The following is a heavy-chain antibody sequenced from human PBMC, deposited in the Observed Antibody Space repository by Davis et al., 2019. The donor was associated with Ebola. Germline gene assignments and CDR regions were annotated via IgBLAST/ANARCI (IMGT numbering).Heavy chain of an antibody. V-gene: IGHV1-69*13. CDR2: IIPIFGTA. J-gene: IGHJ1*01. D-gene: IGHD2-2*01. CDR3: ARAGGYCSSTSCSRYFQH. CDR1: GGTFSSYA. Sequence: SVKVSCKASGGTFSSYAISWVRQAPGQGLEWMGGIIPIFGTANYAQKFQGRVTITADESTSTAYMELSSLRSEDTAVYYCARAGGYCSSTSCSRYFQHWGQGTLVTVSS.